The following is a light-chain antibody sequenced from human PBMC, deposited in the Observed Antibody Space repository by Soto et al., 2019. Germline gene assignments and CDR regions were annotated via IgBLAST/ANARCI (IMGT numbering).Light chain of an antibody. CDR1: QTISTY. J-gene: IGKJ2*01. Sequence: DIQMNKSPSSLSASVGERVSIAWRASQTISTYLNWYQQKTGKAPRLLIYDASSLLSGVPSRFSGSGSGTDFTLTIASLQPEEFSTYYCQQSDSTPYTVGQGTKVDI. CDR3: QQSDSTPYT. V-gene: IGKV1-39*01. CDR2: DAS.